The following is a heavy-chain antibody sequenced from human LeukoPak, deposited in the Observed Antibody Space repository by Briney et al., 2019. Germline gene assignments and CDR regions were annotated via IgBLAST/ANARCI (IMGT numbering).Heavy chain of an antibody. D-gene: IGHD2-2*02. CDR3: ARDGRIKYCSSTSCYTL. CDR1: GFTFSDYY. J-gene: IGHJ4*02. CDR2: ISSSGSTI. Sequence: PGGSLRLSCAASGFTFSDYYMSWIRQAPGKGLEWASYISSSGSTIYYADSVKGRFTISRDNAKNSLYLQMNSLRAEDTAVYYCARDGRIKYCSSTSCYTLWGQGTLVTVSS. V-gene: IGHV3-11*01.